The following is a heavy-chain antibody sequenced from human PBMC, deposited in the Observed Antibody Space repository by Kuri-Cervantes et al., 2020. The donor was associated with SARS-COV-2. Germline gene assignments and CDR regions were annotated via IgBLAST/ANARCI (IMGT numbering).Heavy chain of an antibody. J-gene: IGHJ4*02. CDR2: ISTRNGNT. V-gene: IGHV1-18*04. D-gene: IGHD3-3*01. Sequence: ASVKVSCKASGYTFTNYGITWVRQAPGQGLEWMGWISTRNGNTNYVQKLQGRVTMTTDTSTSTAYMELRSLTHDDTAIXYCASGGKGXGDYVNFWGQGTLVTVSS. CDR3: ASGGKGXGDYVNF. CDR1: GYTFTNYG.